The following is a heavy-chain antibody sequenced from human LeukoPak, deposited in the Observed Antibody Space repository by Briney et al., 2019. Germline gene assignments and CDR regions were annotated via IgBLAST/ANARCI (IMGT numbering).Heavy chain of an antibody. CDR2: ISWNSGSI. V-gene: IGHV3-9*01. CDR3: AHIAAAGTTSDN. Sequence: PGRSLRLSCAASGFTFDDYAMHWVRQAPGKGLEWVSGISWNSGSIGYADSVKGRFTISRDNAKNSLYLQMNSLRAEDTALYYCAHIAAAGTTSDNWGQGTLVTVSS. D-gene: IGHD6-13*01. CDR1: GFTFDDYA. J-gene: IGHJ4*02.